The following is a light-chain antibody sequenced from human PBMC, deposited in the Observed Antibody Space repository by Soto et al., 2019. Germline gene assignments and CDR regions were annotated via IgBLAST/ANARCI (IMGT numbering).Light chain of an antibody. CDR3: HHYNSYSEA. CDR2: KAS. CDR1: QTISSW. V-gene: IGKV1-5*03. Sequence: DIQMTQSPSTLSGSVGDRVTITCRASQTISSWLAWYQQKPGKAPKLLIYKASTLKSGVRSRFSGSGSGTEFTLTISSLQPDDFATYYCHHYNSYSEAFGQGTKVELK. J-gene: IGKJ1*01.